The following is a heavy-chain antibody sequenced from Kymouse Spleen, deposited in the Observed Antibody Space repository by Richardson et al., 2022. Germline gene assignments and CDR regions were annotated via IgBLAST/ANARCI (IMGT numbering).Heavy chain of an antibody. J-gene: IGHJ4*02. CDR2: IKSKTDGGTT. Sequence: EVQLVESGGGLVKPGGSLRLSCAASGFTFSNAWMSWVRQAPGKGLEWVGRIKSKTDGGTTDYAAPVKGRFTISRDDSKNTLYLQMNSLKTEDTAVYYCTTTYCTNGVCSDYWGQGTLVTVSS. V-gene: IGHV3-15*01. CDR1: GFTFSNAW. CDR3: TTTYCTNGVCSDY. D-gene: IGHD2-8*01.